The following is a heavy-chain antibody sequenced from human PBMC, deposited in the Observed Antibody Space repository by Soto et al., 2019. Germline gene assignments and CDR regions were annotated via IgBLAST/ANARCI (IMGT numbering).Heavy chain of an antibody. V-gene: IGHV3-30*18. CDR1: DLTRSSSD. CDR3: AKQLRGRGWYPLDP. Sequence: SLCVLTKPSDLTRSSSDMLWVRRAPAKGVEEPAVSSFDGTQQFYVDAVKGRFAVSRDNSNNTLYLEVKSRRTEDTAVYYCAKQLRGRGWYPLDPWGRG. D-gene: IGHD6-19*01. CDR2: SSFDGTQQ. J-gene: IGHJ5*02.